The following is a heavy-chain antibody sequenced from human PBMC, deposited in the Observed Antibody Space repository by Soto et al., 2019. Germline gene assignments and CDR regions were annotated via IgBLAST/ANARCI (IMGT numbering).Heavy chain of an antibody. CDR3: AKDRAYGDYVLDY. CDR2: ISYDGSNK. V-gene: IGHV3-30*18. D-gene: IGHD4-17*01. J-gene: IGHJ4*02. CDR1: GFTFSSYG. Sequence: QVQLVESGGGVVQPGRSLRLSCAASGFTFSSYGMHWVRQAPGKGLEWVAVISYDGSNKYYADSVKGRFTISRDNSKNTLYLQMNSLRAEDTAVYYCAKDRAYGDYVLDYWDQGTLVTVSS.